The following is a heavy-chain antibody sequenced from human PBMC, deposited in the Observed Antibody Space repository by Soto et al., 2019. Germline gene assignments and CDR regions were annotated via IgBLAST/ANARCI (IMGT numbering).Heavy chain of an antibody. D-gene: IGHD2-15*01. V-gene: IGHV4-39*01. Sequence: AETLSLTCTVSGGSISSSSYYWGWIRQPPGKGLEWIGSTYYSGSTYYNPSLESRVTISVDTSKNQFSLKLSSVTAADTAVYYCARSGDPGYCSGGSCYGDAFDIWGQGTMVTVSS. CDR2: TYYSGST. J-gene: IGHJ3*02. CDR1: GGSISSSSYY. CDR3: ARSGDPGYCSGGSCYGDAFDI.